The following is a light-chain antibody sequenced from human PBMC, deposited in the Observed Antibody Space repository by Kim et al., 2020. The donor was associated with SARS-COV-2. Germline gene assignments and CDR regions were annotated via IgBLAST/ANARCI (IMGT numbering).Light chain of an antibody. CDR1: PGGLANNY. Sequence: GTTVTIPCTRSPGGLANNYVQWFRQRPGSAPSTVIYEDNLKFSGVPDRFSASLDTSSNSASLTLSGLKTEDEAVYFCQSYHINSVIFGGGTKLTVL. CDR3: QSYHINSVI. V-gene: IGLV6-57*03. CDR2: EDN. J-gene: IGLJ2*01.